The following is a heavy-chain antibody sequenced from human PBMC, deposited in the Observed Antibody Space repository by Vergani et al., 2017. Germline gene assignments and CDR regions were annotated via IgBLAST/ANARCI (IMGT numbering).Heavy chain of an antibody. CDR3: AKDVRFRVTGTGGNY. J-gene: IGHJ4*02. V-gene: IGHV3-23*01. Sequence: EVQLLESGGGLVQPGGSLRLSCAASGFTFSSYAMSWVRQAPGKGLEWVSAISGSGGSTYYADSVKGRFTISRDNSKNTLYLQMNSLRAEATAVYYCAKDVRFRVTGTGGNYWGQGTLVTVSS. D-gene: IGHD1-7*01. CDR1: GFTFSSYA. CDR2: ISGSGGST.